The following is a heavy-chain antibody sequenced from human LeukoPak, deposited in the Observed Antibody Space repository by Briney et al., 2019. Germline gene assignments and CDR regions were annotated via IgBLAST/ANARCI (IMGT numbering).Heavy chain of an antibody. CDR1: GFTFSSHG. J-gene: IGHJ5*02. V-gene: IGHV3-21*01. CDR2: ISGSGDNT. CDR3: ARAYSSSSNNWFDP. D-gene: IGHD6-13*01. Sequence: GGSLRLSCAASGFTFSSHGMSWVRQAPGKGLEWVSTISGSGDNTYYADSVKGRFTISRDNAKNSLYLQMNSLRAEDTAVYYCARAYSSSSNNWFDPWGQGTLVTVSS.